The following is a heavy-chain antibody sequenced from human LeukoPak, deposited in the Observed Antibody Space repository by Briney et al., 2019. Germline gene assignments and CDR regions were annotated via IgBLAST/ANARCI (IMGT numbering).Heavy chain of an antibody. CDR3: AKASRFGYSYGPREYFYYMDV. CDR1: GFTFTKYG. Sequence: GGTLRLSCAASGFTFTKYGMSWVRQAPGKGLEWVSAVSSTGGTTYYADSVKGRFTISRDNSKNTLFLQINSLRAEDTAVYYCAKASRFGYSYGPREYFYYMDVWGKGTTVTISS. D-gene: IGHD5-18*01. V-gene: IGHV3-23*01. J-gene: IGHJ6*03. CDR2: VSSTGGTT.